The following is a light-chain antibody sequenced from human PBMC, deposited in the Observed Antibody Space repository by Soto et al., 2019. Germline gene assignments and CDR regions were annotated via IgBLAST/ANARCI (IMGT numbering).Light chain of an antibody. Sequence: EIVLTQSPGTLSLSPGESATLSCRASQSVSSNYLAWYQQKPGQAPRLLIYGASTRATGIPDRFGGSGSGTDFTLTIRRLEPEDCAVYYCQQYGTSPGTFGQGTKVEIK. V-gene: IGKV3-20*01. CDR2: GAS. J-gene: IGKJ1*01. CDR3: QQYGTSPGT. CDR1: QSVSSNY.